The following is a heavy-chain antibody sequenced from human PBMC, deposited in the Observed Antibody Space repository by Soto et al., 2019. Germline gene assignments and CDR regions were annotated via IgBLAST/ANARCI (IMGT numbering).Heavy chain of an antibody. J-gene: IGHJ6*02. Sequence: PGGSLRLSCAASGFTFSSYGMHWVRQAPGKGLEWVAVISYDGSNKYYADSVKGRFTISRDNSKNTLYLQMNSLRAEDTAVYYCAKTITMVRGVINYYYYYGMDVWGQGTTVTVSS. V-gene: IGHV3-30*18. CDR3: AKTITMVRGVINYYYYYGMDV. CDR1: GFTFSSYG. D-gene: IGHD3-10*01. CDR2: ISYDGSNK.